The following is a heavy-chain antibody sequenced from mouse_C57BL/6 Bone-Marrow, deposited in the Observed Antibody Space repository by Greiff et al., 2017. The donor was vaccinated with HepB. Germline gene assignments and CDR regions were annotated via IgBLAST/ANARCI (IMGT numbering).Heavy chain of an antibody. J-gene: IGHJ3*01. CDR1: GYTFTSYD. Sequence: VQLVESGPELVKPGASVKLSCKASGYTFTSYDINWVKQRPGQGLEWIGWIYPRDGSTKYNEKFKGKATLTVDTSSSTAYMELHSLTSEDSAVYFGARAYYYGSGEAFAYWGQGTLVTVSA. D-gene: IGHD1-1*01. CDR3: ARAYYYGSGEAFAY. CDR2: IYPRDGST. V-gene: IGHV1-85*01.